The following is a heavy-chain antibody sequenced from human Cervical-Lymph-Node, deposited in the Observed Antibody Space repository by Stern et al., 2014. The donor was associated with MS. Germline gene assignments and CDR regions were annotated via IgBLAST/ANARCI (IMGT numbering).Heavy chain of an antibody. V-gene: IGHV5-51*01. CDR3: ARQRYFDY. J-gene: IGHJ4*02. CDR2: IFPGGSDI. CDR1: GYTFTSYW. Sequence: EDQLVESGPEVKRPGESLKISCQASGYTFTSYWIGWVRQMPGKGLGWIAIIFPGGSDIRYSPSFQGQVTISADKSSSTAYLQWNNLKASDTAIYYCARQRYFDYWGQGTLVTVSS.